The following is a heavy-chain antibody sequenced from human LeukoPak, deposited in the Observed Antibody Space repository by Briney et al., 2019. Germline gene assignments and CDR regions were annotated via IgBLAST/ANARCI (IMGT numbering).Heavy chain of an antibody. J-gene: IGHJ4*02. V-gene: IGHV3-33*01. CDR1: GFTFSSYG. D-gene: IGHD3-9*01. CDR2: IWYDGSNK. CDR3: ARVSVLRYFDWLFLFDY. Sequence: GGSLRLSCAASGFTFSSYGMHWVRQAPGKGLEWVAVIWYDGSNKYYADSVKGRFTISRDNSKNTLYLQLNSLRAEDTAVYYCARVSVLRYFDWLFLFDYWGQGTLVTVSS.